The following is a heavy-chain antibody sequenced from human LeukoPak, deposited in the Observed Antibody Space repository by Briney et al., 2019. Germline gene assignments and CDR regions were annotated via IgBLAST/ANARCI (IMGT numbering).Heavy chain of an antibody. CDR3: ARGEWELPLY. CDR2: INNDGSST. J-gene: IGHJ4*02. D-gene: IGHD1-26*01. CDR1: GFTFSSSW. V-gene: IGHV3-74*01. Sequence: SGGSLRLSCAASGFTFSSSWMHWVRQAPGKGLVWVSRINNDGSSTSYADSVKGRFTISRDNAKNTLYLQMNSLRAEDTAVYYCARGEWELPLYWGQGTLVTVSS.